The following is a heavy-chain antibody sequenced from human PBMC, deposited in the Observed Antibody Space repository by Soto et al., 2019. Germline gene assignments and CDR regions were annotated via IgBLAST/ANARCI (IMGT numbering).Heavy chain of an antibody. V-gene: IGHV1-69*02. CDR3: ARSRMGVVVYYFDY. CDR2: TIPILGIA. J-gene: IGHJ4*02. CDR1: GGTFSSYT. Sequence: QVQLVQSGAEVKKPGSSVKVSCKASGGTFSSYTISWVRQAPGQGLEWMGRTIPILGIANYAPKVQGRVRVTADKSTSTAYMERSSLRSEDTAVYYCARSRMGVVVYYFDYWGQGTLVTVSS. D-gene: IGHD3-3*01.